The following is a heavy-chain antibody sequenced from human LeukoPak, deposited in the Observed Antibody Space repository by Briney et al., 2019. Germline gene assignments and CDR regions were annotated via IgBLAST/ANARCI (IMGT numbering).Heavy chain of an antibody. D-gene: IGHD4/OR15-4a*01. CDR2: IKQDGSEK. J-gene: IGHJ4*02. Sequence: GGSLTLSCAASGFTFSDYYMSWVRQAPGKGLEWVANIKQDGSEKYYLDSVMGRFTISRDNAKKSVYVQMNSLRAEDTAVFYCVRGGGAFDYWGQGTLVTVSS. CDR3: VRGGGAFDY. CDR1: GFTFSDYY. V-gene: IGHV3-7*04.